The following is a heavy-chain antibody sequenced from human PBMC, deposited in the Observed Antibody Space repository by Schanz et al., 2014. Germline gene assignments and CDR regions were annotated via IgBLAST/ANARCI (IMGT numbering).Heavy chain of an antibody. CDR1: GGSFSAYY. Sequence: QLHQWGAGLLKPSETLSLTCAVSGGSFSAYYWSWIRQPPGKGLEWIGEISYNGGANNPSLQGRVTISGDTSKKEVSLTLRSVTAADTAVYYCARAEINSGYARYYYGMDVWGQGTTVTVSS. D-gene: IGHD5-12*01. CDR2: ISYNGGA. CDR3: ARAEINSGYARYYYGMDV. J-gene: IGHJ6*02. V-gene: IGHV4-34*01.